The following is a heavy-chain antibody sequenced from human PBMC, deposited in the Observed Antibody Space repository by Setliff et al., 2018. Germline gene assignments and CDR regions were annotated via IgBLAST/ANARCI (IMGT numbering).Heavy chain of an antibody. CDR2: IYHSGSI. Sequence: SETLSLTCTVSGGSISSSNWWTWVRQPPGKGLEWIGEIYHSGSINYNPSLKSRVTMSVDKSKNQFSLKLTSVTAADSAVYFCARGGTFRYFDFWGQGAPVTVSS. D-gene: IGHD5-12*01. J-gene: IGHJ4*02. CDR3: ARGGTFRYFDF. CDR1: GGSISSSNW. V-gene: IGHV4-4*02.